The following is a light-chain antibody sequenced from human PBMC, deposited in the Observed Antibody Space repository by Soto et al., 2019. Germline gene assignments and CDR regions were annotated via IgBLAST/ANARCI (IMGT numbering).Light chain of an antibody. Sequence: QSVLTQPPSASGTPGQRVTISCSGSSSNIGSNYVYWYQQLPGTAPKLLIYSNDQRTSGVPDRFSGAKSGTSASLAISGLRSEDEDDYYCAAWDDSLSGLVFGGGTKLTVL. CDR2: SND. CDR3: AAWDDSLSGLV. V-gene: IGLV1-47*01. CDR1: SSNIGSNY. J-gene: IGLJ3*02.